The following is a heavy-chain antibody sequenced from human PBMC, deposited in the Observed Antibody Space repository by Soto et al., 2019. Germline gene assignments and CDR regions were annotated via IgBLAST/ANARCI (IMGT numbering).Heavy chain of an antibody. D-gene: IGHD6-6*01. Sequence: LSLTCTVSGGSINGFYWSWIRQPPGKGLEWIGYVYHSGRTDYNPSLESRVTISIDPSKTQLSLTLRSVNTADTAVYYCARLGGVAARTFDYWGPGTLVTVSS. CDR3: ARLGGVAARTFDY. J-gene: IGHJ4*02. CDR1: GGSINGFY. V-gene: IGHV4-59*01. CDR2: VYHSGRT.